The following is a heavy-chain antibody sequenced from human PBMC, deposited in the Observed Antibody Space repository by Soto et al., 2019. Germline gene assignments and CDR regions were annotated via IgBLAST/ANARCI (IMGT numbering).Heavy chain of an antibody. CDR1: GHTFTGYY. CDR2: INPNSGGT. D-gene: IGHD3-3*01. Sequence: ASVKVSCKASGHTFTGYYMHWVRQAPGQGLEWMGWINPNSGGTNYAQKFQGWVTMTRDTSISTAYMELSRLRSDDTAVYYCARGRRFLEWLLSSRYGMDVWGQGTTVTVSS. V-gene: IGHV1-2*04. CDR3: ARGRRFLEWLLSSRYGMDV. J-gene: IGHJ6*02.